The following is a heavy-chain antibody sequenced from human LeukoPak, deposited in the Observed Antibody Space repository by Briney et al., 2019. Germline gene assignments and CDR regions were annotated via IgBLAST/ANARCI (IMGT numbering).Heavy chain of an antibody. V-gene: IGHV1-46*01. J-gene: IGHJ5*02. CDR1: GHTFTTYY. D-gene: IGHD1-14*01. Sequence: ASVKVSCKASGHTFTTYYVHLVRQAPGQGLEWMGVINPSGDGTNYPQRFQDRVTLTKDTSTNTVYMELSSLRSEDTAIYYCAKETPNTGWFDHWGQGTLVTVSS. CDR3: AKETPNTGWFDH. CDR2: INPSGDGT.